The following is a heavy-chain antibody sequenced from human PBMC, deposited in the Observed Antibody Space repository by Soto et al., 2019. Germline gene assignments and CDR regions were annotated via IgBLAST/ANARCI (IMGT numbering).Heavy chain of an antibody. D-gene: IGHD6-19*01. V-gene: IGHV4-38-2*02. J-gene: IGHJ4*02. CDR1: GYSISSGYY. CDR3: AREYGGIAVAGTPFDY. CDR2: IYHSGST. Sequence: PSETLSLTCAVSGYSISSGYYWGWIRQPPGKGLEWIGSIYHSGSTYCHPSLKSRVTISVDTSKNQFSLKLSSVTAADTAVYYCAREYGGIAVAGTPFDYWGQGTLVTVSS.